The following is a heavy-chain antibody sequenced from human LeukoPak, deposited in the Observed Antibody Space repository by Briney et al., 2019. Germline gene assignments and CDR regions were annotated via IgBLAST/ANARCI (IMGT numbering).Heavy chain of an antibody. CDR3: ARVRISMIVVAYGMDV. CDR2: ISHSGST. D-gene: IGHD3-22*01. CDR1: GGSFSGYC. J-gene: IGHJ6*02. Sequence: SETLSLTCAVYGGSFSGYCWSWIRQPPGKGLEWIGEISHSGSTNYNPSLKSRVTISVDTSKNQFSLKLSSVTAADTAVYYCARVRISMIVVAYGMDVWGQGTMVTVSS. V-gene: IGHV4-34*01.